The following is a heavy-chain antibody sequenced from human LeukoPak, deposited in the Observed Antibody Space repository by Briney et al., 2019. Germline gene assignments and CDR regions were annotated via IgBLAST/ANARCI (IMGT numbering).Heavy chain of an antibody. Sequence: PSQTLSLTCTVSGGSISSGGYYWSWIRQHPGKGLEWIGYIYYSGSTYYNPSLKSRVTISVDTSKNQFSLKLSSVTAADTAAYYCARDKAVRIAAAGTVSNWFDPWGQGTLVTVSS. V-gene: IGHV4-31*03. CDR1: GGSISSGGYY. CDR2: IYYSGST. J-gene: IGHJ5*02. D-gene: IGHD6-13*01. CDR3: ARDKAVRIAAAGTVSNWFDP.